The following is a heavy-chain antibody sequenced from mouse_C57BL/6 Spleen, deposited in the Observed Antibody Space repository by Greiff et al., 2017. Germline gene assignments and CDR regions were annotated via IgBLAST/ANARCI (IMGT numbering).Heavy chain of an antibody. J-gene: IGHJ4*01. CDR1: GYTFTGYW. V-gene: IGHV1-9*01. Sequence: VQLQQSGAELMKPGASVKLSCKATGYTFTGYWLEWVKQRPGHGLEWIGEILPGSGSTNYNEKFKGKGTFTADTSSNTAYMQRSSLTTEDSAIYNCARGAYYGSSPRAMDYWGQGTSVTVSS. CDR2: ILPGSGST. CDR3: ARGAYYGSSPRAMDY. D-gene: IGHD1-1*01.